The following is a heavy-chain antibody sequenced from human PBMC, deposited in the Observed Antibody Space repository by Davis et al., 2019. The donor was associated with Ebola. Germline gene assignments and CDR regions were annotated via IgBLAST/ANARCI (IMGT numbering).Heavy chain of an antibody. V-gene: IGHV3-30*18. CDR3: AKDNGYDFNWIDP. J-gene: IGHJ5*02. CDR2: ISYDGRNK. CDR1: GFIFSTYG. D-gene: IGHD5-12*01. Sequence: PGGSLRLSCAASGFIFSTYGMHWVRQAPGKGLEWVTVISYDGRNKYYRDSVKGRFTISRDNSKSMLFLQMNSLRPEDTATYYCAKDNGYDFNWIDPWGQGTLVTVSS.